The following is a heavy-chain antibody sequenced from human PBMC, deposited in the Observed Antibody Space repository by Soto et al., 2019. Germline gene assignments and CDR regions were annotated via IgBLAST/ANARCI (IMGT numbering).Heavy chain of an antibody. V-gene: IGHV4-59*01. CDR2: IYYRGST. D-gene: IGHD3-10*01. CDR1: GGSIGSYY. J-gene: IGHJ6*02. CDR3: ARDDVLWFGELGRDYYGMDV. Sequence: PGETLSLTCAFSGGSIGSYYWSWIRPPPGRGLEWIGYIYYRGSTNHNPPIKSRVTIPVDTDKIQFSLKLSSVTAADTAVYYCARDDVLWFGELGRDYYGMDVWGQGTTVT.